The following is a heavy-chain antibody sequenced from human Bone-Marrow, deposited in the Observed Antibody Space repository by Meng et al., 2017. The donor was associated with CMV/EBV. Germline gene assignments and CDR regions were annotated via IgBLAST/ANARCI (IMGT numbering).Heavy chain of an antibody. CDR3: ARHGYYDSSGYGGYFDY. J-gene: IGHJ4*02. D-gene: IGHD3-22*01. CDR2: MSYDGNYK. V-gene: IGHV3-30*03. CDR1: GFTLSYYS. Sequence: GESLKISCAASGFTLSYYSMNWIRQAPGKGLEWVTVMSYDGNYKYYADSVKGRFTISRDISNNTLYLQMNSLRTEDTAVYYCARHGYYDSSGYGGYFDYWGQGTLVTVSS.